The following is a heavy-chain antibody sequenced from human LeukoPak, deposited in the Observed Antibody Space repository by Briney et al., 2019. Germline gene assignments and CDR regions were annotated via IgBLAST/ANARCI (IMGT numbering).Heavy chain of an antibody. CDR2: IYYSGST. CDR1: GGSISSYY. D-gene: IGHD1-14*01. J-gene: IGHJ6*04. Sequence: PSETLSLTCTVSGGSISSYYWSWIRQPPGKGLEWLGYIYYSGSTNYNPSLKSRVTISVDTSKNQFSLKLSSVTAADTAVYYCARVNPLNPFDVWGKGTTVTVSS. CDR3: ARVNPLNPFDV. V-gene: IGHV4-59*01.